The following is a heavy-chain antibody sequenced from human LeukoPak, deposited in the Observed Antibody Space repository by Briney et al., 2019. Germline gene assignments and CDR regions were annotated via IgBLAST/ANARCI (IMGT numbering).Heavy chain of an antibody. CDR2: IYSGGNT. J-gene: IGHJ6*03. Sequence: GGSLRLSCAASGFTVNSNYMSWVRQAPGKGLEWVSVIYSGGNTYYADSVKGRFTISRDNSKNTLYLQMNSLRAEDTAVYYCARDPQSKYYYYMDVWGKGTTVTVSS. V-gene: IGHV3-53*01. CDR3: ARDPQSKYYYYMDV. CDR1: GFTVNSNY. D-gene: IGHD4-11*01.